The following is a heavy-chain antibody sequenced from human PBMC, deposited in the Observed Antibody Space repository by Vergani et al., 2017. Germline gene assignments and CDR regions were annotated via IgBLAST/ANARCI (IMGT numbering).Heavy chain of an antibody. CDR1: GGTFSSYA. Sequence: QVQLVQSGAEVKKPGSSVKVSCKASGGTFSSYAISWVRQAPGQGLEWMGRIIPIFGTANYAQKFLGRVTITADESTSTAYMELSSLRSEDTAVYYCARGGLYSGSWATGYGMDVWGQGTTVTVSS. D-gene: IGHD1-26*01. V-gene: IGHV1-69*13. CDR3: ARGGLYSGSWATGYGMDV. J-gene: IGHJ6*02. CDR2: IIPIFGTA.